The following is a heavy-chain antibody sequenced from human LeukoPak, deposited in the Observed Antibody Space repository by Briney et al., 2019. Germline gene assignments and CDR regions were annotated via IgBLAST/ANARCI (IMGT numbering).Heavy chain of an antibody. CDR3: VVNIGSGTYGYFQP. V-gene: IGHV3-74*03. CDR1: GFTFSSQW. J-gene: IGHJ1*01. CDR2: ISGDGRST. D-gene: IGHD3-10*01. Sequence: GGSQRLSCAASGFTFSSQWMHWVRQAPGKGLVWVSRISGDGRSTSYADFVKGRFTISRDNGKRTAYLQLNSLSAEDTAVYCCVVNIGSGTYGYFQPWGQGTLVTVSA.